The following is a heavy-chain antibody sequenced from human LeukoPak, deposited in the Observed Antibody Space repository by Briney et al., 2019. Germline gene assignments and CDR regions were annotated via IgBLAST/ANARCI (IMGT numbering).Heavy chain of an antibody. D-gene: IGHD6-19*01. CDR3: ARDRDSSGWYGGNWFDP. CDR2: ISSSSSYI. V-gene: IGHV3-21*01. J-gene: IGHJ5*02. Sequence: GGSLRLSCAASGFTFGNYALSWVRQAPGKGLEWVSSISSSSSYIYYADSVKGRFTISRDNAKNSLYLQMNSLRAEDTAVYYCARDRDSSGWYGGNWFDPWGQGTLVTVSS. CDR1: GFTFGNYA.